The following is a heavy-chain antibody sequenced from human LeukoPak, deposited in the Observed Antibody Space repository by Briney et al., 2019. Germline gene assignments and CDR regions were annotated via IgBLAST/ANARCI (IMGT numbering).Heavy chain of an antibody. J-gene: IGHJ4*02. CDR3: ARAAYDSSGYLTL. CDR1: GFTFSSYG. CDR2: IWYDGTNK. D-gene: IGHD3-22*01. Sequence: GRSLRLSCAASGFTFSSYGMHWVRQAPGKGLEWVAVIWYDGTNKYHADSVKGRFTISRDNSKNTLFLQMNILRAEDTAVYYCARAAYDSSGYLTLWGQGTLVAVSS. V-gene: IGHV3-33*01.